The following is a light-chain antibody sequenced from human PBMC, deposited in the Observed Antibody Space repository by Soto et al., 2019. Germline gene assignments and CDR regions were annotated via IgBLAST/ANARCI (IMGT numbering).Light chain of an antibody. CDR1: QDISNL. J-gene: IGKJ4*01. Sequence: DIQMTQSPSSLSASVGDRVTITCQASQDISNLLNWYQQRPGKAPSLLIYDTSNLKAGVPSRFSGSGSGTHFTFTISSLQPEDRAAYYCQQYENLPLTFGGGTKVEI. CDR2: DTS. V-gene: IGKV1-33*01. CDR3: QQYENLPLT.